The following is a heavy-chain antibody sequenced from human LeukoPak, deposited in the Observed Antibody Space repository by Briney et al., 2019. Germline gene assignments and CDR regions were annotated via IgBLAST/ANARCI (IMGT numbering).Heavy chain of an antibody. Sequence: GGSLRLSCAASGFTFSTYWMHWVRQAPGKGLVWVSRINSDGSIINYGDSVKGRFTISRDNVKNTLYLQMNSLRAEDTAIYYCASWKVSTADYWGHGTLVTVSS. J-gene: IGHJ4*01. CDR2: INSDGSII. V-gene: IGHV3-74*01. D-gene: IGHD5/OR15-5a*01. CDR1: GFTFSTYW. CDR3: ASWKVSTADY.